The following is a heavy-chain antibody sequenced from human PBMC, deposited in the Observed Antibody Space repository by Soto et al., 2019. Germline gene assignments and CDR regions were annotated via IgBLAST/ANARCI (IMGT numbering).Heavy chain of an antibody. CDR2: INPATGAA. D-gene: IGHD3-3*01. CDR1: GYPVTAYY. J-gene: IGHJ3*02. Sequence: QLHLVQSGAVVKKPGASVTVSCSASGYPVTAYYMHWVRQAPGRGLEWMGGINPATGAAKYTQTCQGRVTVTRDTSTSTVFMELSGLTSEDTAVFYCARGGGVGVAGSAAFEMWGQGTLVTVSS. V-gene: IGHV1-2*02. CDR3: ARGGGVGVAGSAAFEM.